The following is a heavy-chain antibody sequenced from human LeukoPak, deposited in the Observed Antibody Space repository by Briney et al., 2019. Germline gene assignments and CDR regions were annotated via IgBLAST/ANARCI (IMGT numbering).Heavy chain of an antibody. CDR2: INPNSGVT. CDR1: GYTFSDYY. CDR3: ARDLNDYCATTNCFTATDVDTTVVDN. J-gene: IGHJ4*02. D-gene: IGHD5-18*01. Sequence: EASVKVSCKTSGYTFSDYYMHWVRQAPGQGLEWTGWINPNSGVTIYAQRFQGRVTLTRDTSISTAYMELKSLRSDDTAVYYCARDLNDYCATTNCFTATDVDTTVVDNWGQGTLVTVSS. V-gene: IGHV1-2*02.